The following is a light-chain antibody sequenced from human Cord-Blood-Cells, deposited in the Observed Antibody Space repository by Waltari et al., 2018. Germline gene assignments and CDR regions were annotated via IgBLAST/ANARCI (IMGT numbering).Light chain of an antibody. V-gene: IGKV4-1*01. CDR3: QQYYSLLT. CDR2: WAS. J-gene: IGKJ3*01. CDR1: QSVLYSSNNKNY. Sequence: DIVMTQSPDSLAVSLGGRATINCKSSQSVLYSSNNKNYLAWYQQKPGQPPKLLIYWASTRESGVPDRFSGSGSVTDFTLTISSLQAEDVAVYYCQQYYSLLTFGPGTKVDIK.